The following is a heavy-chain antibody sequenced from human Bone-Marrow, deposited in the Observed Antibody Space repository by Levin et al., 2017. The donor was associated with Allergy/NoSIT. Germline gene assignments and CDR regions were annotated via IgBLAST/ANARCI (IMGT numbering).Heavy chain of an antibody. J-gene: IGHJ3*02. CDR3: ARLQTTVTTEGHFDI. V-gene: IGHV1-2*02. CDR2: INPNSGGT. CDR1: GYTFTGYY. Sequence: GESLKISCKASGYTFTGYYMHWVRQAPGQGLEWMGWINPNSGGTNYAQKFQGRVTMTRDTSISTAYMELSRLRSDDTAVYYCARLQTTVTTEGHFDIWGQGTMVTVSS. D-gene: IGHD4-17*01.